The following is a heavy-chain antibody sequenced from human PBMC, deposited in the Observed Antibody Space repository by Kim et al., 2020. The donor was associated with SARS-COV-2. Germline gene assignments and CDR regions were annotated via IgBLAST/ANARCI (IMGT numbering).Heavy chain of an antibody. J-gene: IGHJ3*02. CDR2: MYHSGT. Sequence: SETLSLTCTVSGYSISSGYYWGWIRQPPGKGLEWIGSMYHSGTYYNPSLKSRVTISVDTSKNQFSLMLSSVTAADAAAYHCLLTIVGVRGLAFEIWGQGTMVTVSS. CDR3: LLTIVGVRGLAFEI. CDR1: GYSISSGYY. D-gene: IGHD1-26*01. V-gene: IGHV4-38-2*02.